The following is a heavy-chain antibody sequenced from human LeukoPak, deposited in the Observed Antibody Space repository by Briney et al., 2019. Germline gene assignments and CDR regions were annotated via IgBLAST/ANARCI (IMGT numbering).Heavy chain of an antibody. CDR3: TIQSGVADY. D-gene: IGHD2-15*01. J-gene: IGHJ4*02. V-gene: IGHV3-49*04. CDR1: GFTFGDYA. Sequence: GGSLRLSCTASGFTFGDYAMSWVCQAPGKGLEWVGFIRSKAYGGTTEYAASVKGRFTISRDDSKSIAYLQMNSLKTEDTAVYYCTIQSGVADYWGQGTLVTVSS. CDR2: IRSKAYGGTT.